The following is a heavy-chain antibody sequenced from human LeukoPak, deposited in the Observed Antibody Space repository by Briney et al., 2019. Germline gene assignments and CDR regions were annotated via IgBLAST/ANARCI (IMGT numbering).Heavy chain of an antibody. CDR3: ARTYGSGSYYVDFDY. V-gene: IGHV3-48*03. CDR1: GFTFSTYE. J-gene: IGHJ4*02. Sequence: PGGSLRLSCAASGFTFSTYEMNWVRQAPGKGLEWVSYISSSGSTIYYADSVKGRFTISRDNAKNTLYLQMNSLRDEDTAVYYCARTYGSGSYYVDFDYWGQGTLVTVSS. D-gene: IGHD3-10*01. CDR2: ISSSGSTI.